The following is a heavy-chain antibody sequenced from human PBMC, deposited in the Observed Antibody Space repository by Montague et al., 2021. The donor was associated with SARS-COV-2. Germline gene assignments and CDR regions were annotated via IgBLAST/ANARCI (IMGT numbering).Heavy chain of an antibody. V-gene: IGHV4-59*01. CDR1: GGSISGYY. CDR3: ARDLFPPRTAIKTNFFGLDV. Sequence: SETLSLTCTVSGGSISGYYWTWMRQPPGKGLEWLGHIYYTGSTNYNPSLKSRVTILKDTSMNQFFLRLSSMPSADTAVYFCARDLFPPRTAIKTNFFGLDVWGQGTTVIVSS. D-gene: IGHD2-21*02. CDR2: IYYTGST. J-gene: IGHJ6*02.